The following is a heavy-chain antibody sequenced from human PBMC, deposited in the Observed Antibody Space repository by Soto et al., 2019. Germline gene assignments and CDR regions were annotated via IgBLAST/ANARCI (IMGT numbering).Heavy chain of an antibody. V-gene: IGHV1-69*05. CDR1: GGTFSSYA. J-gene: IGHJ4*02. CDR2: IIPIFDTA. Sequence: QVQLVQSGAEVKKPGSSVKVSCKASGGTFSSYALSWVRQAPGQGLEWMGGIIPIFDTANYAQKFQGRVTXTXDXXTSTAYMELSSLRSEDTAVYYCARDPGSGWYNFDYWGQGTLVTVSS. D-gene: IGHD6-19*01. CDR3: ARDPGSGWYNFDY.